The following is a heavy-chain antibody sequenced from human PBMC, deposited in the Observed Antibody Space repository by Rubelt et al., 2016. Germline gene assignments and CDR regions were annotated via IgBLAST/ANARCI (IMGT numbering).Heavy chain of an antibody. V-gene: IGHV4-39*01. CDR2: IYYSGST. CDR1: GSISSSSYY. CDR3: ARLAPRAGSTSRVDY. J-gene: IGHJ4*02. Sequence: GSISSSSYYWGWIRQPPGKGLEWIGSIYYSGSTYYNPSLKSRVTISVDTSKNQFSLKLSSVSAADTAVYYCARLAPRAGSTSRVDYWGQGTLVTVSS.